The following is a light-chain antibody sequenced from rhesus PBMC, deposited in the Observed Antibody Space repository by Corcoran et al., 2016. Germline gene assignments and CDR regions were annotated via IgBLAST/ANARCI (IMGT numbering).Light chain of an antibody. CDR1: QSLSNY. J-gene: IGKJ4*01. CDR2: RAS. CDR3: QQSYSYPPT. V-gene: IGKV1S9*01. Sequence: DIQMTQSPSSLSASVGDRVTITCQASQSLSNYLNWYQQKPGKIPKLLIYRASSLQSGIPSRFSGSGSGTDFTFTVSSLQPEDFATYYCQQSYSYPPTFGGGTKVELK.